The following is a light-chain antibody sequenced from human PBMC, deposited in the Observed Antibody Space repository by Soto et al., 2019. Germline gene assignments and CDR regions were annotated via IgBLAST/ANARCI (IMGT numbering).Light chain of an antibody. J-gene: IGKJ1*01. Sequence: DIQMTQSPSTLSASVGDRVNITCRASQSIGRFLAWYQHQPGKAPKLLIYDASTLESGVPSRFSGTGSGTEFTFSITSLQPEDFGTYYCQQCYMGWTCGQGTKVDIK. CDR1: QSIGRF. CDR3: QQCYMGWT. CDR2: DAS. V-gene: IGKV1-5*01.